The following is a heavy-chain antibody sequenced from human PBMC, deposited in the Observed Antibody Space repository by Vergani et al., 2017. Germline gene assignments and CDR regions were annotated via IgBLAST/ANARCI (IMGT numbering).Heavy chain of an antibody. CDR2: IIPIFGTA. Sequence: QVQLVQSGAEVKKPGSSVKVSCKASGGTFSSYAISWVRQAPGQGLEWMGGIIPIFGTANYAQKFQGRVTITADESTSTAYMELSSLKASDTAMYYCARPQRGIVGATAVDYWGQGTLVTVSS. D-gene: IGHD1-26*01. CDR3: ARPQRGIVGATAVDY. J-gene: IGHJ4*02. CDR1: GGTFSSYA. V-gene: IGHV1-69*01.